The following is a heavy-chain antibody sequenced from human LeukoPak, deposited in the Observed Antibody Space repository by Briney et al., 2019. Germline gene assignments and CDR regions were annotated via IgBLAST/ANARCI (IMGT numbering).Heavy chain of an antibody. D-gene: IGHD2-2*01. V-gene: IGHV4-59*01. Sequence: SETLSLTCTVSGGSISSYYWSWIRQPPGKGLEWIGYIYYSWSTNYNPSLKSRVTISVDTSKNQFSLKLSSVTAADTAVYYCARSSTWGYYYYGMDVWGQGTTVTVSS. J-gene: IGHJ6*02. CDR3: ARSSTWGYYYYGMDV. CDR2: IYYSWST. CDR1: GGSISSYY.